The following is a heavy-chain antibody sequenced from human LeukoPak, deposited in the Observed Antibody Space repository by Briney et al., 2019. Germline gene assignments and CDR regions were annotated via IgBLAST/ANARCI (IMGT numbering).Heavy chain of an antibody. CDR3: ARIRSRKWGFDY. J-gene: IGHJ4*02. CDR2: INHSGST. CDR1: GGSISSGSDY. V-gene: IGHV4-39*07. D-gene: IGHD1-26*01. Sequence: SETLSLTCTVSGGSISSGSDYWSWIRQPPGKGLEWIGEINHSGSTNYNPSLKSRVTISVDTSKNQFSLKLSSVTAADTAVYYCARIRSRKWGFDYWGQGTLVTVSS.